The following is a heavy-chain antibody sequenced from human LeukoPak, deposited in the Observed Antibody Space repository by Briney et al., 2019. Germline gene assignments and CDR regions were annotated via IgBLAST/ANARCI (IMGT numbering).Heavy chain of an antibody. CDR3: ARVKVSGGFDI. CDR2: ISSSGDNT. J-gene: IGHJ3*02. CDR1: GFTFRSYS. D-gene: IGHD4-23*01. V-gene: IGHV3-64*01. Sequence: GGSLRLSCAASGFTFRSYSMHWVRQAPGKGPEYVSAISSSGDNTYYANSVKGRFTISRDNSKNTLYLQMGSLRAEDMAVYYCARVKVSGGFDIWGQGTMVTVSS.